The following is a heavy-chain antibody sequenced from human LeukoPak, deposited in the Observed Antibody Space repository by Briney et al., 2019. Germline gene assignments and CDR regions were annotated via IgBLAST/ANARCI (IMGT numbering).Heavy chain of an antibody. D-gene: IGHD3-3*01. CDR3: ARNYYNSLIGYYTGGTVYGSDV. CDR2: IYYNGIT. Sequence: SETLSPTCTVSGGSMSSPDYFWGWVRQPPGKGLEWIGYIYYNGITYYNPSLKSRLTISIDSSTNQFSLKLSSVTAADTAVYYCARNYYNSLIGYYTGGTVYGSDVWGQGTTVTVSS. V-gene: IGHV4-30-4*01. J-gene: IGHJ6*02. CDR1: GGSMSSPDYF.